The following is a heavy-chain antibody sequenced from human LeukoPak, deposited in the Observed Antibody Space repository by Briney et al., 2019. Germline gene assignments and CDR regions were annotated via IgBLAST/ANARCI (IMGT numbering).Heavy chain of an antibody. CDR1: GFTFSNYA. D-gene: IGHD5-18*01. Sequence: GGSLRLSCVGSGFTFSNYAMSWVCQAPGKGLDWICVISGSAHKIRYADSVRGRFTISRDNSENTVYLHMNNLRGEDTAIYYCAGRITVYSSGYVFWGQGTLVTVSS. V-gene: IGHV3-23*01. CDR3: AGRITVYSSGYVF. CDR2: ISGSAHKI. J-gene: IGHJ4*02.